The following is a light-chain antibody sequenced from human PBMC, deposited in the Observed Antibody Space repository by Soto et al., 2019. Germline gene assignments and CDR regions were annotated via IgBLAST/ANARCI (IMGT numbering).Light chain of an antibody. V-gene: IGLV2-8*01. CDR2: EVN. Sequence: QSVLAQPPSASGSPGQSVAISCTGTSSDVGGYNYVSWYQQHPVKAPKLMIYEVNKRPSGVPDRFSGSKSGNTASLTVSGLQAEDEADYYCSSYAGSSNVFGTGTKV. J-gene: IGLJ1*01. CDR3: SSYAGSSNV. CDR1: SSDVGGYNY.